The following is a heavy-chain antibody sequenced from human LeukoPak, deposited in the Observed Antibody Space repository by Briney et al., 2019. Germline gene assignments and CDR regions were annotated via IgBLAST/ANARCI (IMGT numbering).Heavy chain of an antibody. Sequence: ASVTVSCKASGYTFTGYYMHWVRQAPGQGLEWMGWINPNSGGTNYAQKFQGRVTMTRDTSISTAYMELSRLRSDDTAVYYCARGEGGTNDWFDPWGQGTLVTVSS. CDR1: GYTFTGYY. CDR3: ARGEGGTNDWFDP. CDR2: INPNSGGT. J-gene: IGHJ5*02. V-gene: IGHV1-2*02. D-gene: IGHD1-26*01.